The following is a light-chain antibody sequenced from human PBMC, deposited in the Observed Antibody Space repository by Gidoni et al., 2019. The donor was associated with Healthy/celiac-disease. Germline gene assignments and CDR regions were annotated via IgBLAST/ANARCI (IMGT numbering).Light chain of an antibody. Sequence: EIVFTHSPGTLSLSLGERATLSCRASQSVSSSYLAWYQQKPGQAPRLLIYGESSRATGIPDRFSGSGSGTDFTLTISRLKAEDFAVYYCQQYGSSPWTFGQGTKVEIK. CDR1: QSVSSSY. J-gene: IGKJ1*01. V-gene: IGKV3-20*01. CDR2: GES. CDR3: QQYGSSPWT.